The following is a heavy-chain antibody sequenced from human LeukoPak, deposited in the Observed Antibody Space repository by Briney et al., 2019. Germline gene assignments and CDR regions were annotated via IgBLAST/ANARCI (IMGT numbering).Heavy chain of an antibody. CDR1: GFTFSSYG. V-gene: IGHV3-33*01. J-gene: IGHJ4*02. D-gene: IGHD2-2*01. CDR3: ASRSPALDY. CDR2: IWYDGSNK. Sequence: GGSLRLSCAASGFTFSSYGMHWVRQAPGKGLEWVAVIWYDGSNKYYADSVKGRVTISRDNSKNTLYLQMNSLRADDTAVYYCASRSPALDYWGQGTLVTVSS.